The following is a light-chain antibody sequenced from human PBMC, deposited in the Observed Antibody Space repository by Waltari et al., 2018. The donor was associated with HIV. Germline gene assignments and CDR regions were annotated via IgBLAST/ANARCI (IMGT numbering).Light chain of an antibody. CDR2: GVS. CDR3: CSYAGGSTLV. Sequence: QSALTQPASVSGSPGQSITISCSGTNNYNHVSWYHQYPGKAPKLLLYGVSKRPSGVSNRSSGSKSGNTASLTISGLQAEDEGDYHCCSYAGGSTLVFGGGTKLTVL. J-gene: IGLJ2*01. V-gene: IGLV2-23*02. CDR1: NNYNH.